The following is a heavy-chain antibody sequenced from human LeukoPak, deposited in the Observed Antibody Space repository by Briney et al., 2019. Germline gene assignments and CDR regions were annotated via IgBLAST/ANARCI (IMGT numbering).Heavy chain of an antibody. V-gene: IGHV4-34*01. CDR1: GGSFSDYY. Sequence: PSETLSLTCAVYGGSFSDYYWTWIRQPPGKGLEWIGEVNHRGSTNYNPSLKSRVTISVDTSSKQFFLRLSSVTAADTAVYYCARDRGIYYDSSGYWNYGMDVWGQGTTVTVSS. D-gene: IGHD3-22*01. J-gene: IGHJ6*02. CDR2: VNHRGST. CDR3: ARDRGIYYDSSGYWNYGMDV.